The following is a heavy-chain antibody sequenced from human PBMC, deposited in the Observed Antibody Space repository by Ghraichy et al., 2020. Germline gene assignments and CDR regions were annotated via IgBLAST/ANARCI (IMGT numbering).Heavy chain of an antibody. J-gene: IGHJ4*02. CDR1: GDSVSSNSAA. D-gene: IGHD6-13*01. CDR3: ARDLIAAAGTEGTRGLFS. CDR2: TYYRSKWYN. Sequence: SQTLSLTCAISGDSVSSNSAAWNWIRQSPSRGLEWLGRTYYRSKWYNDYAVSVKSRITINPDTSKNQFSLQLNSVTPEDTAVYYCARDLIAAAGTEGTRGLFSWGQGTLVTVSS. V-gene: IGHV6-1*01.